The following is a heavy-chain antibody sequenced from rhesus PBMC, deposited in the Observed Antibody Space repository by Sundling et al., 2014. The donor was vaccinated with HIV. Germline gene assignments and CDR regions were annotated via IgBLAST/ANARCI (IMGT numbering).Heavy chain of an antibody. Sequence: QVTLKESGPALVKPTQTLTLTCSFSGFSLSTSSMGVGWIRQPPGKALEWLAHIYWDDDKRYSTSLKSRLTISKDTSKDQVVLTVTNMDPTDTATYFCARRTLYFDYWGQGVLVTVSS. J-gene: IGHJ4*01. CDR2: IYWDDDK. CDR3: ARRTLYFDY. CDR1: GFSLSTSSMG. V-gene: IGHV2-174*02.